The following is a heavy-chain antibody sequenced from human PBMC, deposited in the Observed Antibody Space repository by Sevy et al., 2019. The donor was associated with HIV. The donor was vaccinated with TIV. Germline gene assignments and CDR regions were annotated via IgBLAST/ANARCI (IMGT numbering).Heavy chain of an antibody. D-gene: IGHD2-15*01. CDR2: IYSGVTT. V-gene: IGHV3-53*01. J-gene: IGHJ6*02. Sequence: GGSLRLSCAASGFTVSNSYMSWVRQAPGKGLEWVSIIYSGVTTSYADSVKGRFTISRDNAKNSLYLQMSSLRAEDTAVYYCARDLVIPATTNYFYYGMDVWGQGTTGTVSS. CDR3: ARDLVIPATTNYFYYGMDV. CDR1: GFTVSNSY.